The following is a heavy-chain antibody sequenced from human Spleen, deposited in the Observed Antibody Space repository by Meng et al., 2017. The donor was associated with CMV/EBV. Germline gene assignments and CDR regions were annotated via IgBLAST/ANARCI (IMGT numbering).Heavy chain of an antibody. CDR1: GYTFTGYY. CDR3: ASPDSSSLVTSAFDY. Sequence: QGPLVQSGAEVKKPGASVKVSCKASGYTFTGYYMHWVRQAPGQGLEWMGWINPNSGGTNYAQKFQGRVTMTRDTSISTAYMELSRLRSDDTAVYYCASPDSSSLVTSAFDYWGQGTLVTVSS. J-gene: IGHJ4*02. CDR2: INPNSGGT. V-gene: IGHV1-2*02. D-gene: IGHD6-13*01.